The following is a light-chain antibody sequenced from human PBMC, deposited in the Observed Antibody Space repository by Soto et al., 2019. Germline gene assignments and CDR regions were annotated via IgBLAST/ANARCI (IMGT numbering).Light chain of an antibody. V-gene: IGKV3D-20*01. CDR3: QQYGSSPIT. J-gene: IGKJ5*01. CDR2: DTS. Sequence: LVLTQSPAPLSSSAGERATLSCGASQSVSSSYVAWYQHKPGLAPRLLIHDTSSRAIGIPDRFSGSKSGTNFTLTIRRMEPGDVGMYYCQQYGSSPITFGQGTRLEIK. CDR1: QSVSSSY.